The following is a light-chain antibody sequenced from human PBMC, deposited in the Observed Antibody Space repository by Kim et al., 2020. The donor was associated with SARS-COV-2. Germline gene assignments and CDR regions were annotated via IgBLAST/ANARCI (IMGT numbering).Light chain of an antibody. Sequence: APGERATLSCRASRSVSSSYLAWYQQKPGQAPRLLIYGASSRATGIPDRFSGSGSGTDFTLTISRLEPEDFAVYYCQQYGSSPLTFGGGTKVEIK. J-gene: IGKJ4*01. CDR3: QQYGSSPLT. CDR2: GAS. V-gene: IGKV3-20*01. CDR1: RSVSSSY.